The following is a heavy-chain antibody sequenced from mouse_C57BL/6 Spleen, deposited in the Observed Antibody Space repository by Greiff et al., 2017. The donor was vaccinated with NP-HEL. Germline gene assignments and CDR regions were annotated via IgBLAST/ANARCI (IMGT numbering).Heavy chain of an antibody. CDR1: GYTFTSYW. D-gene: IGHD1-1*01. CDR2: IDPSDSYT. CDR3: ASDLLLRGGYFDD. V-gene: IGHV1-69*01. Sequence: QVQLQQPGAELVMPGASVKLSCKASGYTFTSYWMHWVKQRPGQGLEWIGEIDPSDSYTNYNQKFKGKSTLTVDKSSSTAYMQLSSLTSEDSAVYYCASDLLLRGGYFDDWGQGTTLTVSS. J-gene: IGHJ2*01.